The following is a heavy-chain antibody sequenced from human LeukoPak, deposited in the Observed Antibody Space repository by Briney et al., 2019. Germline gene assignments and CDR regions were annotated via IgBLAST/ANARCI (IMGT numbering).Heavy chain of an antibody. CDR3: ARDEVSGSYLVY. CDR1: GGSISSGDYY. J-gene: IGHJ4*02. V-gene: IGHV4-30-4*01. Sequence: SQTLSLTCTVSGGSISSGDYYWSWIRQPPGKGLEWIGYIYYSGSTYYNPSLKSRVTISVDTSKNQFSLKLSSVTAADTAVYYCARDEVSGSYLVYWGQGTLVTVSS. CDR2: IYYSGST. D-gene: IGHD1-26*01.